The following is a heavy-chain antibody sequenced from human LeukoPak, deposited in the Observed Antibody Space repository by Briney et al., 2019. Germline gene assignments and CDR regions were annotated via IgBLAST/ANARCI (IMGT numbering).Heavy chain of an antibody. J-gene: IGHJ4*02. CDR1: GGSISSSSYY. CDR2: IYYSGST. CDR3: ARQYGGSGYYFDY. Sequence: SETLSLTCTVSGGSISSSSYYWGWIRQPPGKGLEWIGSIYYSGSTYYNPSLKSRVTISVDTSKNQFSLKLSSVTAADTAVYYCARQYGGSGYYFDYWGQGTLVTVSS. V-gene: IGHV4-39*01. D-gene: IGHD4-23*01.